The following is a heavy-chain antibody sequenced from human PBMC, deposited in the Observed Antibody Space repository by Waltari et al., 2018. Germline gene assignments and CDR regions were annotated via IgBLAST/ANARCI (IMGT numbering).Heavy chain of an antibody. J-gene: IGHJ4*02. Sequence: QVQLVQSGAEVKKPGASVKVSCKASGYTFPSYAMHWVRQAPGQRLEWMGWINAGNGNTKYSQKFQGRVTITRDTSASTAYMELSSLRSEDTAVYYCAREERLYYDSSGWVDYWGQGTLVTVSS. CDR2: INAGNGNT. D-gene: IGHD3-22*01. CDR3: AREERLYYDSSGWVDY. V-gene: IGHV1-3*01. CDR1: GYTFPSYA.